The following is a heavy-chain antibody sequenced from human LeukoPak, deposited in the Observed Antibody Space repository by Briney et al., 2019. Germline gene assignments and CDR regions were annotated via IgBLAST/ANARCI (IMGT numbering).Heavy chain of an antibody. Sequence: GASVKVSCKASGYTFTSYGISWVRQAPGQGLERMGWISAYTGNTNYAQKLQGRVTMTTDTSTSTAYMELRSLRSDDTAVYYCARGPQIRAEYYFDYWGQGTLVTVSS. CDR2: ISAYTGNT. V-gene: IGHV1-18*01. CDR1: GYTFTSYG. J-gene: IGHJ4*02. D-gene: IGHD4-17*01. CDR3: ARGPQIRAEYYFDY.